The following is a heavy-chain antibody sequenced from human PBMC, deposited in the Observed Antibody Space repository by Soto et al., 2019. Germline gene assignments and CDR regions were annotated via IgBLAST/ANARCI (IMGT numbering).Heavy chain of an antibody. J-gene: IGHJ4*02. V-gene: IGHV4-30-4*01. Sequence: SETLSLTCTVSGGSISSGDYYWSWIRQPPGKGLEWIGYIYYSGSTYYNPSLKSRVTISVDTSKNQFSLKLSSVTAADTAVYYCARGYCSGGSCRDFDYWGQGTLVTVSS. CDR1: GGSISSGDYY. CDR3: ARGYCSGGSCRDFDY. CDR2: IYYSGST. D-gene: IGHD2-15*01.